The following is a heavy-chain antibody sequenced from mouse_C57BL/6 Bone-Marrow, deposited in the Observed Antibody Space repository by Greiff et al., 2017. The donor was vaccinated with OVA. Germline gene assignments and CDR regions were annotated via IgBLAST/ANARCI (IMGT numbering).Heavy chain of an antibody. CDR1: GYTFTGSW. D-gene: IGHD2-13*01. V-gene: IGHV1-9*01. CDR2: LLPGSGST. Sequence: QVQLQQSGAELMKPGASVKLSCKATGYTFTGSWIEWVQQRPGHGLEWIGELLPGSGSTTYNEKFKGKATFTADTSSTTAYMQLSSLSTEDSVIYYCARCDYVYFDVWGTGTTVTVSS. CDR3: ARCDYVYFDV. J-gene: IGHJ1*03.